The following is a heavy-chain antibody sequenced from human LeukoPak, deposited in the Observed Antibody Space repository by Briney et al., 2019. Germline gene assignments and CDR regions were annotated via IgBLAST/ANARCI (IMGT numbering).Heavy chain of an antibody. CDR3: AKVAHNSWPFYSDS. CDR2: IDWNSASI. Sequence: GRSLRLSCVGSGFIFDDYAMHWVRQAPGKGLEWVAGIDWNSASIGYADSVEGRFTISRDNAKNSLYLHMNSLRIDDMALYYCAKVAHNSWPFYSDSWGQGTLVTVSS. V-gene: IGHV3-9*03. CDR1: GFIFDDYA. J-gene: IGHJ4*02. D-gene: IGHD6-13*01.